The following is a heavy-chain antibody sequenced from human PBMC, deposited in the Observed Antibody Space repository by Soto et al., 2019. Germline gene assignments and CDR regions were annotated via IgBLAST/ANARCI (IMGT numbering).Heavy chain of an antibody. CDR2: IYYSGST. CDR3: ARVRGVRSDRNYQCDY. D-gene: IGHD4-4*01. CDR1: GGSISSYY. V-gene: IGHV4-59*01. J-gene: IGHJ4*02. Sequence: QVQLQESGPGLVKPSETLSLTCTVSGGSISSYYWSWIRQPPGKGLEWIGYIYYSGSTNYNPSLKSRVTISVDTSKNQFSLKLSSVTAADTAVYYCARVRGVRSDRNYQCDYWGQGTLVTVSS.